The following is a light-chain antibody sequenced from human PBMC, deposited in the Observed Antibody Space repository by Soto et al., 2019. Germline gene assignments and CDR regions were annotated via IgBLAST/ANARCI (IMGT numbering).Light chain of an antibody. CDR3: CSYAGTYTFV. CDR1: SSDVGGYDS. CDR2: DVN. J-gene: IGLJ1*01. V-gene: IGLV2-11*01. Sequence: QSALTQPRSVSGSPGQSVTVSCTGTSSDVGGYDSVSWYQQHPDKAPKFMIYDVNKRPSGVPDRFSGSKSGNTASLTISGLQPEDEADYYCCSYAGTYTFVFGTGTKVTVL.